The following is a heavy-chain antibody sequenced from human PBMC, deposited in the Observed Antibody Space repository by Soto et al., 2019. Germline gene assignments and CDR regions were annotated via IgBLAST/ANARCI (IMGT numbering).Heavy chain of an antibody. Sequence: ASVKVSCKASGGTFSKYDITWVRVAPGQGLEWMGGIIPIFDTAKYAQKFHGRATITADESTRTAYLELSNLKSEDTAVYYCARDKGLRGAHVITSYFDSCGQGTLVTVSS. V-gene: IGHV1-69*13. CDR3: ARDKGLRGAHVITSYFDS. CDR1: GGTFSKYD. CDR2: IIPIFDTA. J-gene: IGHJ4*02. D-gene: IGHD3-22*01.